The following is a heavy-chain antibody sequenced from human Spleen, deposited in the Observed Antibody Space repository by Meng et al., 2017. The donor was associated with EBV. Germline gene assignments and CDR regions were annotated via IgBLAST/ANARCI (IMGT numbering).Heavy chain of an antibody. CDR3: ARTNWSAPYNFDD. Sequence: VRLQGPGPGMGKPPPTRALTSVVAGGSISRDGYYCSWIRQSPGKGLEWIGYIYYTESTYYNPSLKSRVAISVDTSKNQFSLNLRSVTAADTALYYCARTNWSAPYNFDDWGQGTLVTVSS. J-gene: IGHJ4*02. CDR1: GGSISRDGYY. V-gene: IGHV4-30-4*01. D-gene: IGHD1-1*01. CDR2: IYYTEST.